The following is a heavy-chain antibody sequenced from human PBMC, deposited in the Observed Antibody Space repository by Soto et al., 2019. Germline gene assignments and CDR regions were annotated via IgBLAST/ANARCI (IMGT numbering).Heavy chain of an antibody. V-gene: IGHV3-21*01. CDR1: GFIFSDFS. CDR2: IGSSGGNS. Sequence: EVQLVESGGGLVKPGGSLRFSCAVSGFIFSDFSMNWVRQAPGKGLEWVASIGSSGGNSFYADSVKGRFIISRDNAKTALDLQINSLRAEDTAVYYCAREKRHNSLGGRFGMDVWGQGTTVTVS. D-gene: IGHD1-1*01. J-gene: IGHJ6*02. CDR3: AREKRHNSLGGRFGMDV.